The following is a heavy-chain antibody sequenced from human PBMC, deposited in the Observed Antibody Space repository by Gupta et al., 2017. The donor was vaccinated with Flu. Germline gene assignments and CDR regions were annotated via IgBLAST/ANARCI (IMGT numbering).Heavy chain of an antibody. CDR1: SSIYY. J-gene: IGHJ5*02. CDR2: IYYSGNT. Sequence: SSIYYWGWIRQPPGKGLEWIGSIYYSGNTYYNPSLKSRVTISVDTSKNQFSLKLSSVTAADTAVYYCARLPTDNWFDPWGQGTLVTVSS. CDR3: ARLPTDNWFDP. V-gene: IGHV4-39*01.